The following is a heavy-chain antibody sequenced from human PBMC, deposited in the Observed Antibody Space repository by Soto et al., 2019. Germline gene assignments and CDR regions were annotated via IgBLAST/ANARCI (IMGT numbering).Heavy chain of an antibody. CDR1: GGSFSGYY. CDR2: INHSGST. Sequence: SETLSLTCAVYGGSFSGYYWSWIRQPPGKGLEWIGEINHSGSTNYNPSLKSRVTISVDTSKNQFSLKLSSVTAADTAVYYCTNRMVRGYIRDYWGQGTLVTVSS. CDR3: TNRMVRGYIRDY. D-gene: IGHD3-10*01. V-gene: IGHV4-34*01. J-gene: IGHJ4*02.